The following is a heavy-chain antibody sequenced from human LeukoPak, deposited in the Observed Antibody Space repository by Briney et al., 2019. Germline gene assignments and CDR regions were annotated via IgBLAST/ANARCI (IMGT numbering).Heavy chain of an antibody. D-gene: IGHD4-17*01. CDR2: IKRDGSEK. V-gene: IGHV3-7*04. CDR3: ARGYGDSIHFDY. Sequence: PRGSLRLSCAASGFTFSSYWMSWVRQAPGKGLEWVANIKRDGSEKYYVDSVKGRFTISRDNAKNSLYLQMNSLRAEEAAVYYCARGYGDSIHFDYWGQGTLVTVSS. CDR1: GFTFSSYW. J-gene: IGHJ4*02.